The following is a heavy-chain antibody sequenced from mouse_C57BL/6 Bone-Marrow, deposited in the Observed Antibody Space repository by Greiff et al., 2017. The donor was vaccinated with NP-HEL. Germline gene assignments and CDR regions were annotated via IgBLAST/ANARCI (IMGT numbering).Heavy chain of an antibody. CDR2: IFPGSGST. CDR3: ARSLVYYGSSYWYFDV. D-gene: IGHD1-1*01. J-gene: IGHJ1*03. V-gene: IGHV1-56*01. CDR1: GYTFTSHW. Sequence: VQLQQSGPELVRPGASVKISCKAPGYTFTSHWMQWVRQRPGQGLEWIGEIFPGSGSTYYNEKFKGKATLTVDTSSSTAYMQLSSLTSEDSAVYFCARSLVYYGSSYWYFDVWGTGTTVTVSS.